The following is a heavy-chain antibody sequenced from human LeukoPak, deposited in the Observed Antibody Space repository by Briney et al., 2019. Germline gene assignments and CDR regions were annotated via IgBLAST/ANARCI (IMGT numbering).Heavy chain of an antibody. V-gene: IGHV3-30-3*01. J-gene: IGHJ3*02. D-gene: IGHD7-27*01. CDR3: ARPRGELGPRESAFDI. CDR2: ISYDGSNK. CDR1: GFTFSSYA. Sequence: PGRSLRLSCAASGFTFSSYAMHWVRQAPGKGLEWVAVISYDGSNKYYADSVKGGFTISRDNSKNTLYLQMNSLRAEDTAVYYCARPRGELGPRESAFDIWGQGTMVTVSS.